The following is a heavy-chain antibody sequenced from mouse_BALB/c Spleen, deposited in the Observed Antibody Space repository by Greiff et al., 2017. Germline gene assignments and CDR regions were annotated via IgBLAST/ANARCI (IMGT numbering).Heavy chain of an antibody. CDR3: ARGGRYEAWFAY. CDR2: IYPGSGST. V-gene: IGHV1-55*01. CDR1: GYNFTSYW. J-gene: IGHJ3*01. Sequence: QVQLQQSGAELVKPGTSVKLSCKASGYNFTSYWINWVKLRPGQGLEWIGDIYPGSGSTNYNEKFKSKATLTVDTSSSTAYMQLSSLASEDSALYYCARGGRYEAWFAYWGQGTLVTVSA. D-gene: IGHD2-14*01.